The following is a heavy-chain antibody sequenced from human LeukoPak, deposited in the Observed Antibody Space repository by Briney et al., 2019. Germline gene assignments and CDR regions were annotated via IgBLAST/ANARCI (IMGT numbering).Heavy chain of an antibody. CDR1: GGSFSGYY. CDR2: INHSGST. V-gene: IGHV4-34*01. CDR3: ATRRAVGDRYYYYYYMDV. D-gene: IGHD1-26*01. J-gene: IGHJ6*03. Sequence: PSETLSLXCAVYGGSFSGYYWSWIRQPPGKGLEGIGEINHSGSTNYNPSLKSRVTISVDTSKNQFSLKLSSVTAADTAVYYCATRRAVGDRYYYYYYMDVWGKGTTVTVSS.